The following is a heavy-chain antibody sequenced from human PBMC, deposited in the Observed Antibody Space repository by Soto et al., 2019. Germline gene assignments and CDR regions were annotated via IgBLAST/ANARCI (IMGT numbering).Heavy chain of an antibody. CDR1: GYTFTSYG. J-gene: IGHJ4*02. V-gene: IGHV1-18*01. CDR3: ARDRSGQWLENYFDY. D-gene: IGHD6-19*01. CDR2: ISAYNGNT. Sequence: ASVKVSCKASGYTFTSYGISWVRQAPGQGLEWMGWISAYNGNTNYAQKLQGRVTMTTDTSTCTAYMELRSLRSDDTAVYYCARDRSGQWLENYFDYWGQGTLVTVSS.